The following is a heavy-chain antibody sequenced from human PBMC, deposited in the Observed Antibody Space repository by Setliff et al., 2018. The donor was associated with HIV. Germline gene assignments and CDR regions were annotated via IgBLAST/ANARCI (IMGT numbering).Heavy chain of an antibody. D-gene: IGHD5-12*01. V-gene: IGHV4-4*02. Sequence: SETLSLTCAVSGGSISSSNWWSWVRQPPGKGLEWIGESYHSGSTNYNPSLKSRVTISVDKSRNRFSLRLSPVTAAETAGYYCASLTRGYSGYDSARAFDYWGQGTLVTVSS. J-gene: IGHJ4*02. CDR1: GGSISSSNW. CDR2: SYHSGST. CDR3: ASLTRGYSGYDSARAFDY.